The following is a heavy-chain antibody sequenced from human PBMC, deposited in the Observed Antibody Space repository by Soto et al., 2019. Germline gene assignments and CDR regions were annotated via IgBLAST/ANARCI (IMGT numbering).Heavy chain of an antibody. J-gene: IGHJ6*02. Sequence: ASVKVSCKASGYTFTSYDINWVRQATGQGLEWMGWMNPNSGNTGYAQKFQGRVTMTRNTSISTAYMELSSLRSEDTAVYYCARGRYMVRGVIINYYYGMDVWGQGTTVTVSS. D-gene: IGHD3-10*01. CDR2: MNPNSGNT. CDR3: ARGRYMVRGVIINYYYGMDV. CDR1: GYTFTSYD. V-gene: IGHV1-8*01.